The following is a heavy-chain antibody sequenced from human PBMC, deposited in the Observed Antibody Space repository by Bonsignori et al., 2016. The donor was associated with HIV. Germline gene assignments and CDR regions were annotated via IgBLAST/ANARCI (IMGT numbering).Heavy chain of an antibody. CDR3: ARSTYGAFDI. D-gene: IGHD1-1*01. Sequence: VRQMPGKGLEWASYITSSSSTIYYTDSVEGRFTISRDNAKNSLYLQMNSLRDEDTAVYYCARSTYGAFDIWGQGTVVTVSS. CDR2: ITSSSSTI. J-gene: IGHJ3*02. V-gene: IGHV3-48*02.